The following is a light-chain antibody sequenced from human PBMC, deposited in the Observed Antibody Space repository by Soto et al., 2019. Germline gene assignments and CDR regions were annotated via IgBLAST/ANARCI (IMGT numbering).Light chain of an antibody. CDR1: QSVLYSSNNKNY. V-gene: IGKV4-1*01. Sequence: DIVMTQSPDSLAVSLGERATINCKSSQSVLYSSNNKNYLAWYQQSPGQPPKLLIYWASTRESGVPDRFSGGGSGTDFTRTISSLQPEDGAVYYCQQYYSTPLTFGQGTKVEIK. CDR3: QQYYSTPLT. CDR2: WAS. J-gene: IGKJ1*01.